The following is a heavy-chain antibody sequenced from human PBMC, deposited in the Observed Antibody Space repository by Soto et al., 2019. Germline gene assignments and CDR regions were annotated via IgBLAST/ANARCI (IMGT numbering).Heavy chain of an antibody. CDR3: ARGNGATTVTTSSHYYYMDV. CDR1: GFTFSSYG. V-gene: IGHV3-33*01. Sequence: GGSLRLSCAASGFTFSSYGMHWVRQAPGKGLEWVAVIWYDGSNKYYADSVKGRFTISRDNSKNTLYLQMNSLRAEDTAVYYCARGNGATTVTTSSHYYYMDVWGKGTTVTVSS. D-gene: IGHD4-4*01. J-gene: IGHJ6*03. CDR2: IWYDGSNK.